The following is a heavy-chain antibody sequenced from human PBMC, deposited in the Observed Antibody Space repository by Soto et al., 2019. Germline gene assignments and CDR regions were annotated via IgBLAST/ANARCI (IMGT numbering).Heavy chain of an antibody. CDR1: GFTFSGSA. CDR2: IRSKANSYAT. CDR3: TREYYDILTGYYDY. J-gene: IGHJ4*02. V-gene: IGHV3-73*01. Sequence: GGSLRLSCAASGFTFSGSAMHWVRQASGKGLEWVGRIRSKANSYATAYAASVKGRFTISRDDSKNTAYLQMNSLKTEDTAVYYCTREYYDILTGYYDYWGQGTLVTVSS. D-gene: IGHD3-9*01.